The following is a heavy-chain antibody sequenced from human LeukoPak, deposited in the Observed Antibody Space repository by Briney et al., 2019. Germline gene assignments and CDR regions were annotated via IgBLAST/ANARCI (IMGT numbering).Heavy chain of an antibody. J-gene: IGHJ4*02. D-gene: IGHD1-26*01. Sequence: GRSLRLSCAASGFTFSSYGMHWVRQAPGKGLEWVAVISYDGSNKYYADSVKGRFTISRDNSKNTLYLQMNSLRAEDTAVYYCARGDSGSYLVDYWGQGTLVTVSS. CDR1: GFTFSSYG. V-gene: IGHV3-30*03. CDR2: ISYDGSNK. CDR3: ARGDSGSYLVDY.